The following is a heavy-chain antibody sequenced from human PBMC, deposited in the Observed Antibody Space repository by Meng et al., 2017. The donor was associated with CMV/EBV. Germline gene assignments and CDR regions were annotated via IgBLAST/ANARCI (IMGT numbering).Heavy chain of an antibody. CDR1: GFTFSSYS. CDR3: ARGWNYVDQRVFDY. J-gene: IGHJ4*02. Sequence: GGSLRLSCAASGFTFSSYSMNWVRQAPGKGLEWVSSISSSSSTIYYADSVKGRFTISRDNAKNSLYLQMNSLRAEDTAVYYCARGWNYVDQRVFDYWGQGTLVTVSS. V-gene: IGHV3-48*04. D-gene: IGHD1-7*01. CDR2: ISSSSSTI.